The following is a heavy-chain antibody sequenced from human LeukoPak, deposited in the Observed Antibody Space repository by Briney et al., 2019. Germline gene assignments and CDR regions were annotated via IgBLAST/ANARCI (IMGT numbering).Heavy chain of an antibody. V-gene: IGHV1-18*01. CDR1: GYIFSNYG. CDR3: ARDAVLGAPYTDH. D-gene: IGHD3-3*02. J-gene: IGHJ5*02. CDR2: ISDHNGTP. Sequence: ASVKVSCKASGYIFSNYGTSWARQAPGQGLEWMGWISDHNGTPNYAQKFEGRVTMTTDIFTSTAYMELTSLTSDDAAVYYCARDAVLGAPYTDHWGQGTLVTVSS.